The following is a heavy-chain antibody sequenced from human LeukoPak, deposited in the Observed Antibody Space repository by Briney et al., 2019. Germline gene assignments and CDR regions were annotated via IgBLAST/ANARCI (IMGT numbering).Heavy chain of an antibody. J-gene: IGHJ3*02. D-gene: IGHD1-26*01. Sequence: PGGSLRLSCAASGFTVSSNYMSWVRQAPGKGLEWVSVIYSGGSTYYADSVKGRLTISRDNSKNTLYLQMNSLRAEDTAVYYCARDRVGATRYDAFDIWGQGTMVTVSS. CDR1: GFTVSSNY. CDR2: IYSGGST. V-gene: IGHV3-66*02. CDR3: ARDRVGATRYDAFDI.